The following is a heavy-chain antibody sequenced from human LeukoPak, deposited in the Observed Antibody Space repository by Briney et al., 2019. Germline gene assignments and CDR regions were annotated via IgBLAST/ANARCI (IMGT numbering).Heavy chain of an antibody. CDR3: ARWPWEFSGGSCTLYFDY. V-gene: IGHV4-39*01. D-gene: IGHD2-15*01. CDR2: IYYSGST. CDR1: GRSLSSSSQY. J-gene: IGHJ4*02. Sequence: SETLSLTCTVSGRSLSSSSQYWGWIRQPPGKGLEWIGSIYYSGSTYYNASLKSRVTISVDTSKYQFSLKLSSVTAADTSVDCCARWPWEFSGGSCTLYFDYWGEGTLVTVSS.